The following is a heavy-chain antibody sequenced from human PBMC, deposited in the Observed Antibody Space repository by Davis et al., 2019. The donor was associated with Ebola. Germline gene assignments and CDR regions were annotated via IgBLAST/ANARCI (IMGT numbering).Heavy chain of an antibody. J-gene: IGHJ4*02. Sequence: MPSETLSLTCAVYGGSFSDYYWSWIRQLPGKGLEWIGEINHSGSTNYNPSLKSRVTISVDTSKNQFSLKLSSVTAADTAVYYCARGPDCSGGSCYSGSWGYKNYWGQGTPVTVSS. V-gene: IGHV4-34*01. CDR2: INHSGST. CDR3: ARGPDCSGGSCYSGSWGYKNY. D-gene: IGHD2-15*01. CDR1: GGSFSDYY.